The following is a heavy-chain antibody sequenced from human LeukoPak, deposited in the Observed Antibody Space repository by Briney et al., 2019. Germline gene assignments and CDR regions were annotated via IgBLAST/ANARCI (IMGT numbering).Heavy chain of an antibody. J-gene: IGHJ4*02. Sequence: GGSLRLSCAASGFTFSDYYMSWLRQAPGKGLEWLSYISSSGDIIYNADSLKGRFTISRDNAKNSLYLQMNSLRAEDTAVYYCARDDFGGRFDYWGQGTLVTVSS. CDR3: ARDDFGGRFDY. CDR2: ISSSGDII. CDR1: GFTFSDYY. V-gene: IGHV3-11*04. D-gene: IGHD4-23*01.